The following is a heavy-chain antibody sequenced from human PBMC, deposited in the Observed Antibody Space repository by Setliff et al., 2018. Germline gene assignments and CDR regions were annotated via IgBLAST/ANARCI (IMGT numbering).Heavy chain of an antibody. CDR2: IRSKAYGGTT. V-gene: IGHV3-49*04. CDR1: GFTFGDYA. Sequence: GGSLRLSCTASGFTFGDYAMSWVRQAPGKGLEWVGFIRSKAYGGTTEYAASVKGRFTISRDDSKSIAYLQMNSLKTEDTAVYYCTRILGSYGYGVGYFDYWGQGTLVTVSS. D-gene: IGHD5-18*01. J-gene: IGHJ4*02. CDR3: TRILGSYGYGVGYFDY.